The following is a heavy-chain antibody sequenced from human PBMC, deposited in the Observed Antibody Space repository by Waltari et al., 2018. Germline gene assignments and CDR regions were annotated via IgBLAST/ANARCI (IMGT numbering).Heavy chain of an antibody. CDR3: VRGWWENSFDL. D-gene: IGHD2-8*02. CDR2: IGPGGSPI. J-gene: IGHJ3*01. V-gene: IGHV3-48*02. CDR1: GFKLSGFI. Sequence: LWESGGGLIQPGGSLSLSCEASGFKLSGFIVVWVRQAPGKGLEWFAFIGPGGSPIYYADSVRGRFTISRHDVDNLVYLQMENLRDEDTALYYCVRGWWENSFDLWGQGTRVTVSS.